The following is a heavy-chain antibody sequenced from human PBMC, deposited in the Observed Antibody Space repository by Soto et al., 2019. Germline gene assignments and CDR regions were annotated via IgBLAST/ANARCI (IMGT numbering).Heavy chain of an antibody. CDR3: ARDAPYFDY. V-gene: IGHV4-38-2*02. J-gene: IGHJ4*02. CDR1: GYSISSGYY. CDR2: IYHSGST. Sequence: PSETLSLTCAVSGYSISSGYYWGWIRQPPGKGLEWIGSIYHSGSTYYNPSLKSRVTISVDTSKNQFSLKLSSVTAADTAVYYCARDAPYFDYWGQGTLVTVSS.